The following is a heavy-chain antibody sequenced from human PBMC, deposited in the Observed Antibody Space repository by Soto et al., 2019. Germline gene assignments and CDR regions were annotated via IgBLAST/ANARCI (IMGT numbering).Heavy chain of an antibody. CDR1: GYTFTSYG. CDR2: ISAYNGNT. Sequence: ASVKVSCKASGYTFTSYGISWVRQAPGQGLEWMGWISAYNGNTNYAQKLQGRVTMTTDTSTSTAYMELRSLRSEDTAVYYCASPSIRNYYDSSGFPPDYWGQGALVTVSS. J-gene: IGHJ4*02. V-gene: IGHV1-18*01. D-gene: IGHD3-22*01. CDR3: ASPSIRNYYDSSGFPPDY.